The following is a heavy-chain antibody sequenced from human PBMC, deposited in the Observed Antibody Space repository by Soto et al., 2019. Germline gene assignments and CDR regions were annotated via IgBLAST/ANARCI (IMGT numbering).Heavy chain of an antibody. D-gene: IGHD6-13*01. Sequence: QVQLQESGPGLVKPSETLSLTCTVSGGSISSYYWSWIRQPPGKGLAWIGYIYYSGSTNYNPSLKSRVTISVDTSKIQCSLKLSSVTAADTAVYYCAREASSSWYGNWFDPWGQGTLVTVSS. CDR2: IYYSGST. V-gene: IGHV4-59*01. CDR3: AREASSSWYGNWFDP. CDR1: GGSISSYY. J-gene: IGHJ5*02.